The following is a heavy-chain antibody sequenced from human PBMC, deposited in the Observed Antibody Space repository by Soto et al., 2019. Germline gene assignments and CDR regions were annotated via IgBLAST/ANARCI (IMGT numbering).Heavy chain of an antibody. CDR1: GFTFSSYA. CDR3: ARSNYYDSSGYYSFGDY. V-gene: IGHV3-23*01. D-gene: IGHD3-22*01. Sequence: PGGSLRLSCAASGFTFSSYAMSWVRQAPGKGLEWVSAISGSGGSTYYADSVKGRFTISRDNSKNTLYLQMNSLRAEDTAVYYCARSNYYDSSGYYSFGDYWGQGTLVTVSS. CDR2: ISGSGGST. J-gene: IGHJ4*02.